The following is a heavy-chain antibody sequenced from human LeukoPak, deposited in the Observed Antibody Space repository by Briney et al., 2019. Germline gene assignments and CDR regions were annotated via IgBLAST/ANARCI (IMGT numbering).Heavy chain of an antibody. V-gene: IGHV3-30*01. D-gene: IGHD3-3*01. CDR3: AREALYDFWSGYYYNYYYYMDV. J-gene: IGHJ6*03. CDR2: ISCDGSNK. Sequence: PGGSLRLSCAASGFTFSSYAMHWVRQAPGKGLEWVAVISCDGSNKYYADSVKGRFTISRDNSKNTLYLQMNSLRAEDTAVYYCAREALYDFWSGYYYNYYYYMDVWGKGTTVTVSS. CDR1: GFTFSSYA.